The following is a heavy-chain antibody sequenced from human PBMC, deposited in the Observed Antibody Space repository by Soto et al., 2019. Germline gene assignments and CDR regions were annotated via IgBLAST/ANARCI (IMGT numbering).Heavy chain of an antibody. CDR1: GTSITTSNW. CDR2: MSASETT. D-gene: IGHD6-19*01. V-gene: IGHV4-4*02. Sequence: QVHLQESGPGLVKPSGTLSLTCAVSGTSITTSNWWSWVRQPPGKGLEWIGDMSASETTNYNPSLKSRVTISVDKSNNQFSVRLSSVTAADTAVYYCAIEVVAGRDYWGQGTLVTVSS. CDR3: AIEVVAGRDY. J-gene: IGHJ4*02.